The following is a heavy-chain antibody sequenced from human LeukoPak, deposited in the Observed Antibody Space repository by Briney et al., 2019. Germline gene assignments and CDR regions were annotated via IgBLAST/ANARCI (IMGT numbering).Heavy chain of an antibody. J-gene: IGHJ6*03. CDR2: ISASSNYI. Sequence: GGSLRLSCAASGFTFSSYRMNWVRQAPGKGLEWVSSISASSNYIYYADSVKGRFTISRDNSKNSLYLQMNSLRAEDTAFYYCARDGEQWLLTDQYYYCMDVWGKGTTVTVSS. CDR3: ARDGEQWLLTDQYYYCMDV. D-gene: IGHD6-19*01. V-gene: IGHV3-21*01. CDR1: GFTFSSYR.